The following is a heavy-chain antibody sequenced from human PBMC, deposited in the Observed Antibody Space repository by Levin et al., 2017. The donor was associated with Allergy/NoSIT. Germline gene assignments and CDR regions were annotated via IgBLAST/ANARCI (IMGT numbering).Heavy chain of an antibody. CDR3: ARAVVSIYPFDI. Sequence: GGSLRLSCAVSGFTLSTYAMGWVRQSPGKGLEWGSTIKKTGDTHYADSVKGRFTISRDNSTNSLYLQMNNLGDEDTAVYYCARAVVSIYPFDIWGQGTMVTVSS. CDR2: IKKTGDT. J-gene: IGHJ3*02. V-gene: IGHV3-23*01. D-gene: IGHD2-21*01. CDR1: GFTLSTYA.